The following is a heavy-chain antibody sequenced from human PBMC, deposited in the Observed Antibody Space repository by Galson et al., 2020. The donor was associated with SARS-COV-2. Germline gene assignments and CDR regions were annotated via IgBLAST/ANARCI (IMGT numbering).Heavy chain of an antibody. V-gene: IGHV3-30*18. Sequence: GESLKISCAASGFSFNNYGMHWVRQAPGKGLEWVAVNSYEGTIKYYLESVKGRFTISRDNSKNTLFLQMNSLKADDTAVYYCAKGATDFDYWGQGTLVTVSS. CDR1: GFSFNNYG. CDR3: AKGATDFDY. CDR2: NSYEGTIK. J-gene: IGHJ4*02. D-gene: IGHD1-26*01.